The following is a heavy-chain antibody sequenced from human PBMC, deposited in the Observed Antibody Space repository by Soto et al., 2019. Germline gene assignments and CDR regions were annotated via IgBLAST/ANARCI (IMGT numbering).Heavy chain of an antibody. Sequence: PSETLSLTCTVSGGSISSGDYYWSWIRQHPGKGLEWIGCIHYSERAFYNPSLKSRVSISVDTSKNQFSLKVSSVTAADTAVYYCVREGYYYYGIDAWGQGTTVTVS. J-gene: IGHJ6*02. CDR3: VREGYYYYGIDA. CDR1: GGSISSGDYY. V-gene: IGHV4-31*03. CDR2: IHYSERA.